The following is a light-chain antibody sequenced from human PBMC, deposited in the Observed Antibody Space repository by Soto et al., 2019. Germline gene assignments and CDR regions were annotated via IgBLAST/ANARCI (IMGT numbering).Light chain of an antibody. Sequence: EIVLTQSPGTLSLSPGERATLSCRASQSVSSSYLAWYQQKPGQAPRLLIYGASSRATGIPDRFSGSGSGTDFTLTISRLEPEDFAVYYCQQYGSSHTFXPGTKADIK. J-gene: IGKJ3*01. V-gene: IGKV3-20*01. CDR3: QQYGSSHT. CDR1: QSVSSSY. CDR2: GAS.